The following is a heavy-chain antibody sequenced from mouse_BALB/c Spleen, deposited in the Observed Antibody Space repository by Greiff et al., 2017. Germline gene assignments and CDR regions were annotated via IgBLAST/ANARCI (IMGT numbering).Heavy chain of an antibody. CDR1: GYTFTSYW. Sequence: QVQLQQSGAELAKPGASVKMSCKASGYTFTSYWMHWVKQRPGQGLEWIGYINPSTGYTEYNQKFKDKATLTADKSSSTAYMQLSSLTSEDSAVYYCASGNYDFDYWGQGTTLTVSS. J-gene: IGHJ2*01. CDR3: ASGNYDFDY. D-gene: IGHD2-1*01. V-gene: IGHV1-7*01. CDR2: INPSTGYT.